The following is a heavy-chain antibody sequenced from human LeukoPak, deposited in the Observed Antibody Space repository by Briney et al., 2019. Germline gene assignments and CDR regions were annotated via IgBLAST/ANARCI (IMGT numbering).Heavy chain of an antibody. CDR2: ISSSGSTI. CDR1: GFTFSTFE. CDR3: ARDGDLTPAVPFDY. Sequence: GGSLRLSCAASGFTFSTFEMNWVRQAPGKGLEWVSYISSSGSTIYYADSVKGRFTISRDNAKNSLYLQMNSLRAEDTAIYYCARDGDLTPAVPFDYWGQGTLVTVSS. V-gene: IGHV3-48*03. D-gene: IGHD6-25*01. J-gene: IGHJ4*02.